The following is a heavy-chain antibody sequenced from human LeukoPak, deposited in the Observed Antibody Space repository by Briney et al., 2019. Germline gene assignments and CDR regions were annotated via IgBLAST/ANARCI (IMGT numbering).Heavy chain of an antibody. V-gene: IGHV3-23*01. Sequence: GGSLRLSCAASGFTFSIYGMSWVRQAPGRGLEWVSAISGSGGSTYYADSVKGRFTISRDNSKNTLYLQMNSLRAEDTAVYYCAKDGVAARPDQFYYYYYMDVWGKGTTVTVSS. J-gene: IGHJ6*03. D-gene: IGHD6-6*01. CDR2: ISGSGGST. CDR1: GFTFSIYG. CDR3: AKDGVAARPDQFYYYYYMDV.